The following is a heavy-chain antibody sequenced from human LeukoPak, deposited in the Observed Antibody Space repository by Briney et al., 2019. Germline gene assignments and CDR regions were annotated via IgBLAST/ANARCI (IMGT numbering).Heavy chain of an antibody. CDR1: GFTFSHYE. D-gene: IGHD4-17*01. CDR3: ARRDLRGIVY. J-gene: IGHJ4*02. Sequence: GGSLRLSCAASGFTFSHYEMNWVRQALGKGLGWVAVISYDGSNKYYADSVKGRFTISRDNSKNTLYLQMNSLRVEDTAVYYCARRDLRGIVYWGQGTLVTVSS. V-gene: IGHV3-33*05. CDR2: ISYDGSNK.